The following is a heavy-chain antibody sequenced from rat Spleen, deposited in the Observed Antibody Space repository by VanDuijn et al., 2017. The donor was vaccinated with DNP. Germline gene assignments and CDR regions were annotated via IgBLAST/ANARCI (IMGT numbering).Heavy chain of an antibody. CDR3: TRYSSGYNFFDY. D-gene: IGHD4-3*01. J-gene: IGHJ2*01. CDR2: ISYDGGSA. Sequence: EVRLVESGGGLVQPGRSLKLSCAASGFTFSDYYMAWVRQAPTKGLEWVTYISYDGGSAYYGDSVKGRFTISRDNAKSTLYLKMNSLRSEDMATYYCTRYSSGYNFFDYWGHGVMVTVSS. CDR1: GFTFSDYY. V-gene: IGHV5-22*01.